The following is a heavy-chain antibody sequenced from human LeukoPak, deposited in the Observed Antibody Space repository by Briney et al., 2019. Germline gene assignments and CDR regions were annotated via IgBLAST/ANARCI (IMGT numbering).Heavy chain of an antibody. J-gene: IGHJ4*02. Sequence: ASVKVSCKASGYTFTGYYMHWVRQAPGQGLEWMGWINPNSGGTNYGQKFQGRVTMTRDTSISTAYMELSRLRSDDTAVYYCASRYSSGSYFDYWGQGTLVTVSS. D-gene: IGHD6-19*01. V-gene: IGHV1-2*02. CDR3: ASRYSSGSYFDY. CDR1: GYTFTGYY. CDR2: INPNSGGT.